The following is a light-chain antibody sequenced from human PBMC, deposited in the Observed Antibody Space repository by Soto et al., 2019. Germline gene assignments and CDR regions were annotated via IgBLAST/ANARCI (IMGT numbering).Light chain of an antibody. V-gene: IGLV2-14*01. J-gene: IGLJ7*01. CDR3: GSITRSSTSV. CDR2: DVT. Sequence: SVLSQPASVSGSPGQSITISCTGTSSDVGGFEYVSWYQHQPDKAPKLIIYDVTKRPSGVSNRFSGSKSGNTASLTISGIQAEDEGDYYCGSITRSSTSVFGTGTQLTVL. CDR1: SSDVGGFEY.